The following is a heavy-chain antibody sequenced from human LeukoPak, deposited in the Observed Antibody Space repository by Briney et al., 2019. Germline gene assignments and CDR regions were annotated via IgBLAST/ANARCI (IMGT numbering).Heavy chain of an antibody. CDR1: GFTFSTYS. CDR2: ISGSSETI. CDR3: ARDSNGYDAFDI. Sequence: PGGSLRLSCAASGFTFSTYSMNWVRQAPGKGLEWVSYISGSSETIYYADSVKGRFTISRDNAKDSLYLQMNSLRAEDTAVYYCARDSNGYDAFDIWGQGTMVTVSS. V-gene: IGHV3-48*01. D-gene: IGHD5-24*01. J-gene: IGHJ3*02.